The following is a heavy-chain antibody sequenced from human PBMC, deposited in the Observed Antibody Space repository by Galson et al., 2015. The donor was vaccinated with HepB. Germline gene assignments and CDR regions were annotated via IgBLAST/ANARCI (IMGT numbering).Heavy chain of an antibody. CDR3: ARVAPGYYDSSGFYSSHTLLDY. CDR1: GFTFSSYA. Sequence: SVRLSCAASGFTFSSYAMHWVRQAPGKGLEWVAVISYDGTNKYYADSVKGRFTISRDSSKNTLFLQLNSLKADDTAVYYCARVAPGYYDSSGFYSSHTLLDYWGQGTLVTVSS. V-gene: IGHV3-30*04. CDR2: ISYDGTNK. J-gene: IGHJ4*02. D-gene: IGHD3-22*01.